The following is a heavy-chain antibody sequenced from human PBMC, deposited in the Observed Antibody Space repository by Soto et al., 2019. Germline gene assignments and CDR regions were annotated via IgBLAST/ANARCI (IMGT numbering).Heavy chain of an antibody. J-gene: IGHJ6*02. CDR2: IISGGTRV. V-gene: IGHV3-74*01. Sequence: PGGSLRLSCAASGFTFSNDWMNWVRQGPGKGLEWVSRIISGGTRVTYADSVKGRFTIARDNAKNTLYLEMHSLTAEDTAVYYCARERTSKRGMDVWGQGTTVTVSS. CDR1: GFTFSNDW. CDR3: ARERTSKRGMDV.